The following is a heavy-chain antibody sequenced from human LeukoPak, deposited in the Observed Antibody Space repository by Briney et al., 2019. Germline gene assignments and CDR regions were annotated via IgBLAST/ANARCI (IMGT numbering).Heavy chain of an antibody. J-gene: IGHJ4*02. CDR1: GFTFSSYG. CDR2: ISYDGSNK. Sequence: GGSLRLSCAASGFTFSSYGMHWVRQAPGKGLEWVAVISYDGSNKYYADSVKGRFTISRDSSKNTLYLQMNSLRAEDTAVYYCAKETVRMASFDYWGQGTLVTVSS. V-gene: IGHV3-30*18. D-gene: IGHD5-24*01. CDR3: AKETVRMASFDY.